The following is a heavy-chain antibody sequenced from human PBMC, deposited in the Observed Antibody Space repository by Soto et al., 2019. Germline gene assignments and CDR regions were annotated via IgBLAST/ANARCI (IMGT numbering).Heavy chain of an antibody. CDR2: IFHTGFT. CDR1: GDSITSKYS. J-gene: IGHJ4*02. CDR3: ASAPDFSSSGTMYIDK. Sequence: QVQLQESGPGLVKPSGSLSLTCAVSGDSITSKYSWNWVRQAPTKGLEWIGEIFHTGFTNYNPSLQSLVSISFDTSKNQFSLDVNSVTAADTAVYFCASAPDFSSSGTMYIDKWGQGILVTVSS. D-gene: IGHD3-10*01. V-gene: IGHV4-4*02.